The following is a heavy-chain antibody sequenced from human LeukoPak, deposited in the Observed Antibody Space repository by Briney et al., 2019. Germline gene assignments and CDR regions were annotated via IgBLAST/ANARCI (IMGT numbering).Heavy chain of an antibody. V-gene: IGHV4-59*01. Sequence: SETLSLTCTVCGGSISSYFWSWIRQRPGKGLEWIGYIYYSGSTNYNPSLKSRVTISVDTSKNQFSLTLSSVTAADTAVYYCARQYCSSTNCYYFDYWGQGTLVTVSS. CDR3: ARQYCSSTNCYYFDY. CDR1: GGSISSYF. CDR2: IYYSGST. D-gene: IGHD2-2*01. J-gene: IGHJ4*02.